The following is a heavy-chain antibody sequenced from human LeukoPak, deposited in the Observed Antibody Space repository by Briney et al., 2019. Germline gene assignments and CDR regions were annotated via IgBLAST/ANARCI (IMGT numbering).Heavy chain of an antibody. CDR3: AKVPYSDYGSGRSPFMDV. CDR2: ISNTGSDT. V-gene: IGHV3-23*01. J-gene: IGHJ6*02. Sequence: PGGSLRLSCAASGFTLSNYAMSWVRQAPGKGLEWVSTISNTGSDTYYADSVKGRFTISRDNSENTLYLQMNNLRAEDTAIHYCAKVPYSDYGSGRSPFMDVWGQGTTVAVSS. CDR1: GFTLSNYA. D-gene: IGHD3-10*01.